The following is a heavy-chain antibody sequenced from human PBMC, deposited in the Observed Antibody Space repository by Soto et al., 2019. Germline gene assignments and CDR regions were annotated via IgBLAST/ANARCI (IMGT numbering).Heavy chain of an antibody. D-gene: IGHD3-3*01. Sequence: PSETLSLTCTASGGSISSSSYYWGWIRQPPGKGLEWIGSIYYSGSTYYNPSLKSRVTISVDTSKNQFSLKLSSVTAADTAVYYCVLGIRFLEWLKYYYYYGMDVWGQGTTVTVSS. CDR2: IYYSGST. V-gene: IGHV4-39*01. CDR3: VLGIRFLEWLKYYYYYGMDV. J-gene: IGHJ6*02. CDR1: GGSISSSSYY.